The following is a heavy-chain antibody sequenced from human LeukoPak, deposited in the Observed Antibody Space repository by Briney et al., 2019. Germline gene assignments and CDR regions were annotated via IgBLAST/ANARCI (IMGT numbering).Heavy chain of an antibody. D-gene: IGHD4-17*01. CDR3: ARGGGSHSTVTTGNWFDP. V-gene: IGHV4-59*01. Sequence: PSETLSLTCTVSGGSISSYYWSWIRQPPGKGLEWIGYIYYSGSTNYNPSLKSRVTISVDTSKNQFSLKLSSVTAADTAVYYCARGGGSHSTVTTGNWFDPWGQGTLVTVSS. J-gene: IGHJ5*02. CDR1: GGSISSYY. CDR2: IYYSGST.